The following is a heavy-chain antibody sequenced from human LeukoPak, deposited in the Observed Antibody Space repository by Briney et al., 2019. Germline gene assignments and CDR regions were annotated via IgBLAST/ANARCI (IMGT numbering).Heavy chain of an antibody. J-gene: IGHJ4*02. CDR3: ATGIEYDTYYFDY. Sequence: PGGSLRLSCAASGFTFSSSAMSWVRQAPGRGLEGVSVISVSGGGTHYADSVKGRFTISRDNSKNTVYLQMDSLRSEDTAVYYCATGIEYDTYYFDYWGQGTLVTVSS. V-gene: IGHV3-23*01. D-gene: IGHD6-6*01. CDR1: GFTFSSSA. CDR2: ISVSGGGT.